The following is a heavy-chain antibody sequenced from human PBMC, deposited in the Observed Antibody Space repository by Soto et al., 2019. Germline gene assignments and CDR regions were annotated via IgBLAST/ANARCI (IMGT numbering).Heavy chain of an antibody. Sequence: GSLRLSCAASGFTFSDHYMSWIRQAPGKGLEWVSYISSSGGTIYYADSVKGRFTISRDNAKNSLYLQMNSLRAEDTAVYYCARGPTLYCVSTSCYFDYWSQGTLVTVSS. CDR2: ISSSGGTI. D-gene: IGHD2-2*01. CDR3: ARGPTLYCVSTSCYFDY. CDR1: GFTFSDHY. J-gene: IGHJ4*02. V-gene: IGHV3-11*01.